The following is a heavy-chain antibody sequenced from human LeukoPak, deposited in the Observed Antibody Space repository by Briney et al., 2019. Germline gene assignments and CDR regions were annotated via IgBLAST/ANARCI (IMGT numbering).Heavy chain of an antibody. Sequence: SETLSLTCNVSGYSISSGYYWGWIRQPPGKGLEWIGSIYHSGSTYYNPSLKSRVTISVDTSKNQFSLKLSSVTAADTAVYYCARDTYYDFWSGYSTFDYWGQGTLVTASS. CDR2: IYHSGST. V-gene: IGHV4-38-2*02. CDR1: GYSISSGYY. CDR3: ARDTYYDFWSGYSTFDY. D-gene: IGHD3-3*01. J-gene: IGHJ4*02.